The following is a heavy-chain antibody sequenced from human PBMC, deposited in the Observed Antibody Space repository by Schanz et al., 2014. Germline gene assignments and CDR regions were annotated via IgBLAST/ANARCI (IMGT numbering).Heavy chain of an antibody. CDR3: ARDLLVSHYDFWSGNDY. D-gene: IGHD3-3*01. CDR2: INWSDGST. CDR1: GFTFDDYA. V-gene: IGHV3-20*04. Sequence: EVQLVESGGGVVRPGGSLRLSCAASGFTFDDYAMSWVRQAPGKGLEWVSAINWSDGSTGYADSVKGRFTISRDNGKNSLYLQMNSLRADDTAVYYCARDLLVSHYDFWSGNDYWGQGTLVTVSS. J-gene: IGHJ4*02.